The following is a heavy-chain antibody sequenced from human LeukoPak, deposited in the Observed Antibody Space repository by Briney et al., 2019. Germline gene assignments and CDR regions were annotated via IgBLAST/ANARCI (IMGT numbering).Heavy chain of an antibody. D-gene: IGHD6-13*01. J-gene: IGHJ4*02. CDR1: SGSISTYY. V-gene: IGHV4-59*01. CDR2: IYYTGST. CDR3: ARVDSSNWYDSRGYFDY. Sequence: SETLSLTCTVSSGSISTYYWSWIRQPPGKGLEWIGYIYYTGSTNYNPSLKSRVTISIDTSKNQFSLKLRSVTAADMAVYYCARVDSSNWYDSRGYFDYWGQGTLVTVSS.